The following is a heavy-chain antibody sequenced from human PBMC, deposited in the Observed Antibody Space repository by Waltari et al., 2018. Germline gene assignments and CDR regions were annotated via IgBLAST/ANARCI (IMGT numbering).Heavy chain of an antibody. D-gene: IGHD6-25*01. CDR3: ARDGYPGNWFDP. V-gene: IGHV4-59*01. CDR2: IYYSGST. J-gene: IGHJ5*02. Sequence: QVQLQESGPGLVKPSETLSLTCTVSGGSISSYYWSWIRQPPGKGLEWIGYIYYSGSTNYNPSLKSRVTISVDTSKNQFSLKLSSVTAADTAVYYCARDGYPGNWFDPWGQGTLVTVSS. CDR1: GGSISSYY.